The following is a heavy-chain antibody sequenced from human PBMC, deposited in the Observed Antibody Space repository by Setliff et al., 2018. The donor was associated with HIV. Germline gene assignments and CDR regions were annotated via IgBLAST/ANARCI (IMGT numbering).Heavy chain of an antibody. CDR3: ARQMPIPGIAITPVDY. CDR1: GDSIRGYY. V-gene: IGHV4-59*08. CDR2: VFYTGFA. J-gene: IGHJ4*02. Sequence: VSGDSIRGYYWSWIRQPPGKGLEWMGYVFYTGFAAYNPSLKSRLTISVDTSKSQFSLTLASVTAADTAVYYCARQMPIPGIAITPVDYWGQGALVTVSS. D-gene: IGHD5-12*01.